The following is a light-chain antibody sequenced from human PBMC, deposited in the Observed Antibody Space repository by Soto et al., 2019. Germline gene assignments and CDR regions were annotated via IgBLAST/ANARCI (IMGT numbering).Light chain of an antibody. CDR1: QDIDNY. CDR3: QHYDHVQVT. V-gene: IGKV1-33*01. Sequence: DIQMTQSPSSLSASVGDRVTITCQASQDIDNYLNWYQQKPGKAPNLLIYDASNLETGVPSRFSGGGSGTDFTFTLTSLQTEDIATYYCQHYDHVQVTFGQGTRLETK. J-gene: IGKJ5*01. CDR2: DAS.